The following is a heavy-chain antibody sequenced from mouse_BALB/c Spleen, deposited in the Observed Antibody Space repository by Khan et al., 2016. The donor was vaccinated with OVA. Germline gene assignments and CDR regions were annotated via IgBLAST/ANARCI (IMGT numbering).Heavy chain of an antibody. V-gene: IGHV14-1*02. D-gene: IGHD2-3*01. Sequence: VQLQQSGAELVRPGALVKLSCKASGFNIKNYYMHWVKRRPEQGLEWIGWIDPENGKTIYDPKFQGKASIMADTSSNTAYLQLSSLTSEDTAVYYCARDGYSPWFAYWGQGTLVTVSA. CDR3: ARDGYSPWFAY. CDR2: IDPENGKT. J-gene: IGHJ3*01. CDR1: GFNIKNYY.